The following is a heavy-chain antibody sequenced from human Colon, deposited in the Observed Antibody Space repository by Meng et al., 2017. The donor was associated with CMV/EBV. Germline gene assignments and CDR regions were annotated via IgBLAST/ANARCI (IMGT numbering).Heavy chain of an antibody. D-gene: IGHD3-22*01. CDR2: IYYSGST. J-gene: IGHJ4*02. CDR3: ARDGGYYDSSGYYAEPHFDY. V-gene: IGHV4-31*03. Sequence: SQTRSLTGTVSGGSISSGGYYWSWIRQHPGKGLEWIGYIYYSGSTYYNPSLKSRVTISVDTSKNQFSLKLSSVTAADTAVYYCARDGGYYDSSGYYAEPHFDYWGQGTLVTVSS. CDR1: GGSISSGGYY.